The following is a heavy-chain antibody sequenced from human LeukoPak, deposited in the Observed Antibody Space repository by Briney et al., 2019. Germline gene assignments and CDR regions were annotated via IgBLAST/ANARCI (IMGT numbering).Heavy chain of an antibody. CDR1: GFTFSLYS. J-gene: IGHJ4*02. CDR3: AKDPSLTVSGDY. Sequence: PGGSLRLSCAASGFTFSLYSMNWVRQAPGKGLEWISYISSSGINKYYADSVKGRFIISRDNAKKSLYLQMNSLRAEDTAVYYCAKDPSLTVSGDYWGQGTLVTVSS. CDR2: ISSSGINK. D-gene: IGHD3-3*01. V-gene: IGHV3-48*04.